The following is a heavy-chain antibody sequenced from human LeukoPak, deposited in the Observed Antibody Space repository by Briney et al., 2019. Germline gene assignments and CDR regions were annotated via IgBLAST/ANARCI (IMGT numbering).Heavy chain of an antibody. D-gene: IGHD3-10*01. CDR2: ISYDGSNK. J-gene: IGHJ4*02. Sequence: QPGRSLRLSCAASGFTFSSYAMHWVRQAPGKGLEWVAVISYDGSNKYYADSVKGRFTISRDNSKNTLYLQMNSLRAEDTAVYYCAKPYYYGSGPFDYWGQGTLVTVSS. V-gene: IGHV3-30-3*02. CDR1: GFTFSSYA. CDR3: AKPYYYGSGPFDY.